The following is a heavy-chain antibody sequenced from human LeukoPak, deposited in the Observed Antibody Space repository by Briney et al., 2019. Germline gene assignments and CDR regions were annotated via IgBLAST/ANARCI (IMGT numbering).Heavy chain of an antibody. D-gene: IGHD4-23*01. CDR2: ISFDINDR. CDR3: AKESYGGNGDY. Sequence: PGGSLRLSYAASEFTFSKYGMHWVRQAPGKGLEWVASISFDINDRKYAESVRGRFTISRDNSKNTLYLQMNSLRAEDTAVYYCAKESYGGNGDYWGQGTLVTVSS. CDR1: EFTFSKYG. V-gene: IGHV3-30*18. J-gene: IGHJ4*02.